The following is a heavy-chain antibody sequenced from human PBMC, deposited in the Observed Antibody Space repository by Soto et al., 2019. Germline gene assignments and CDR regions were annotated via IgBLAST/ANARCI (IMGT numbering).Heavy chain of an antibody. CDR3: TREQSDDNYFAP. Sequence: PSETLSLTCTVSGAALSSGGYFYTWVRQPPGKGLEWLGYIYYSGGTNYNPSLKSRVTISLDKSKSQFSIRLISVTAADTAAYYCTREQSDDNYFAPWGQGTLVAVSS. J-gene: IGHJ5*02. V-gene: IGHV4-61*08. D-gene: IGHD6-19*01. CDR2: IYYSGGT. CDR1: GAALSSGGYF.